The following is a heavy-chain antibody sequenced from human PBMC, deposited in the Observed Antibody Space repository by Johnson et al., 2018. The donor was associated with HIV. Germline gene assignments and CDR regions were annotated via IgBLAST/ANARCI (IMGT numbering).Heavy chain of an antibody. J-gene: IGHJ3*02. V-gene: IGHV3-13*01. CDR3: ARGLAGAFDI. CDR1: GFTFSRYD. D-gene: IGHD3-9*01. CDR2: IGTAGDT. Sequence: VQLVESGGGLVQHGGSLRLSCAASGFTFSRYDMHWVRQATGKGLEWVAAIGTAGDTYYPGSVKGRFTITRENAKNSLYLQMNSLRAGDTAVYYCARGLAGAFDIWGQGTMVTVSS.